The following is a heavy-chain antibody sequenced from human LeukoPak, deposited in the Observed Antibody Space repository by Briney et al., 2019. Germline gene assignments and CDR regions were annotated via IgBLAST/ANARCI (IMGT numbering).Heavy chain of an antibody. J-gene: IGHJ4*02. CDR3: ARAGDDFWSGYYPYYFDY. CDR2: ISSSSSTI. D-gene: IGHD3-3*01. Sequence: GGSLRLSCAASGFTFKNYGMSWVRQAPGKGLEWVSYISSSSSTIYYADSVKGRFTISRDNAKNSLYLQMNSLRAEDTAVYYCARAGDDFWSGYYPYYFDYWGQGTLVTVSS. V-gene: IGHV3-48*01. CDR1: GFTFKNYG.